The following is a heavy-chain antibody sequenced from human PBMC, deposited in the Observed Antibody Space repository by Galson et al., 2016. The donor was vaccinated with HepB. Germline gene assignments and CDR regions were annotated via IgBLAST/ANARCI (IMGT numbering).Heavy chain of an antibody. CDR1: GVSISSYY. D-gene: IGHD2-8*01. V-gene: IGHV4-59*01. CDR3: ARGYCTNGVCYPIAVPGTSYYFDY. Sequence: LSLTCTVSGVSISSYYWSWIRQPPGKGLEWIGYIYYSGSTNYNPSLKSRVTMSVDTSKKQFSLKLSSVTAADTAVYYCARGYCTNGVCYPIAVPGTSYYFDYWGQGTLVTVSS. CDR2: IYYSGST. J-gene: IGHJ4*02.